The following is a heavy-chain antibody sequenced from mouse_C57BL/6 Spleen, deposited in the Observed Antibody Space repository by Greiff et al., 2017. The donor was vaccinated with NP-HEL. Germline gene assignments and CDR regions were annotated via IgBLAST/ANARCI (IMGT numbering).Heavy chain of an antibody. J-gene: IGHJ1*03. CDR1: GYTFTSYW. CDR2: IHPNSGST. D-gene: IGHD1-1*01. V-gene: IGHV1-64*01. CDR3: VEGSSPSYWYFDV. Sequence: QVQLQQSGAELVKPGASVKLSCKASGYTFTSYWMHWVKQRPGQGLEWIGMIHPNSGSTNYNEKFKSKATLTVDKSSSTAYMQLSSLTSEDSAVYYCVEGSSPSYWYFDVWGTGTTVTVSS.